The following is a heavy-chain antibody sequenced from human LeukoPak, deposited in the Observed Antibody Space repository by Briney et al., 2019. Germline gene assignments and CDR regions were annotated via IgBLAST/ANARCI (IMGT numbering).Heavy chain of an antibody. D-gene: IGHD2-21*02. Sequence: PSGTLSLTCAVSGGSISSSNWWSWVRQPPGKGLEWIGEINHSGSTNYNPSLKSRVTISVDTSKNQFSLKLSSVTAADTAVYYCARLRGDRPYYYYYMDVWGKGTTVTVSS. J-gene: IGHJ6*03. CDR1: GGSISSSNW. V-gene: IGHV4-4*02. CDR3: ARLRGDRPYYYYYMDV. CDR2: INHSGST.